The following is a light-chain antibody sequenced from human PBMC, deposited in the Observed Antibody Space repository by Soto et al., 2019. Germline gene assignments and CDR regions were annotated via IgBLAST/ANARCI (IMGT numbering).Light chain of an antibody. V-gene: IGLV2-8*01. CDR3: SSYAGSNNYVV. CDR2: EVS. Sequence: QSALTQPPSASGSPGQSVTISCTGTINDVGGYNYVSWYQQHPGKAPKLMIYEVSGRPSGVPDRFSGSKSGNTASLTVSGLQAEDEADYYCSSYAGSNNYVVFGGGTKLTVL. J-gene: IGLJ2*01. CDR1: INDVGGYNY.